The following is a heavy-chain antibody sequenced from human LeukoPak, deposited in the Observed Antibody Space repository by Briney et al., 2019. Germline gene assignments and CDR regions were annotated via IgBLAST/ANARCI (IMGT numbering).Heavy chain of an antibody. D-gene: IGHD3-10*01. J-gene: IGHJ4*02. CDR1: GVTLSSNY. Sequence: GGSLRLSCAASGVTLSSNYTSWGRRASGKGLGWGSVIYSGGSTYYADSVKGRFTISRDNSKNTLYLQMNSLRAEDTAVYYCARAMLTYYHTPGEEYYFDYWGQGTLVTVSS. CDR2: IYSGGST. CDR3: ARAMLTYYHTPGEEYYFDY. V-gene: IGHV3-53*01.